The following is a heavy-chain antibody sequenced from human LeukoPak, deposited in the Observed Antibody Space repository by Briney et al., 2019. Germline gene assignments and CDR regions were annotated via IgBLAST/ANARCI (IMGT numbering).Heavy chain of an antibody. V-gene: IGHV3-21*01. J-gene: IGHJ4*02. CDR1: GFTHSSYS. Sequence: TGGSLRLSCAASGFTHSSYSMNWVREAPGEGLEWVSSISSSGKSIYSADSVKGRFTISRDNAKNSLYLQMNSLGAEDTAVYYCARDLGRSISCYDYWGQGTLVTVSS. D-gene: IGHD2-2*01. CDR2: ISSSGKSI. CDR3: ARDLGRSISCYDY.